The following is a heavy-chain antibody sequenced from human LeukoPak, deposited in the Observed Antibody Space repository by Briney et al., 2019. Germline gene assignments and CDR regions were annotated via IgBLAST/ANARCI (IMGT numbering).Heavy chain of an antibody. CDR2: IWYDGSNK. V-gene: IGHV3-33*01. Sequence: GGSLRLSCAASGFTFSSYGMHWVRQAPGKGLEWGAVIWYDGSNKYYADSVKGRFTISRDNSKNTLYLQMNSLRAEDTAVYYCARDLTDIVATNFIDYWGQGTLVTVSS. J-gene: IGHJ4*02. D-gene: IGHD5-12*01. CDR3: ARDLTDIVATNFIDY. CDR1: GFTFSSYG.